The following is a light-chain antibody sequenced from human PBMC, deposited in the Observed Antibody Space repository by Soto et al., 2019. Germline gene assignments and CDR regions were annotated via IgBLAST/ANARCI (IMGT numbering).Light chain of an antibody. V-gene: IGLV2-14*01. CDR2: DVS. Sequence: QSALAQPASLSGSPGQSITISSTGTSSDVGGYNYVSWYQQHPGKAPKLMIYDVSNRPSGVSNRFSGSKSGNTASLTISGLQAEDEADYYCSSYTSSSTYVFGTGTKVTVL. CDR1: SSDVGGYNY. J-gene: IGLJ1*01. CDR3: SSYTSSSTYV.